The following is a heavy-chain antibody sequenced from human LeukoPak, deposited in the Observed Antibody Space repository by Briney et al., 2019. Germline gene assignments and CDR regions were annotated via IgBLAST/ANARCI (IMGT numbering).Heavy chain of an antibody. CDR2: ISYDGSNK. CDR1: GFTFSSYA. Sequence: GGSPRLSCAASGFTFSSYAMHWVRQAPGKGLEWVAVISYDGSNKYYADSVKGQFTISRDNSKNTLYLQMNSLRAEDTAVYYCARVTHHYDSSGYPNWFDPWGQGTLVTVSS. D-gene: IGHD3-22*01. V-gene: IGHV3-30*07. CDR3: ARVTHHYDSSGYPNWFDP. J-gene: IGHJ5*02.